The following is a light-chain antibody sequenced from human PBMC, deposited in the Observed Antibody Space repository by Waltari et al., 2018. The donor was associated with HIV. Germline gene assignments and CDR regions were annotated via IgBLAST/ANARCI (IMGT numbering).Light chain of an antibody. Sequence: QSPLTQPASVSGAPGQRITISCTGHWGNIGSLNNVHWYQQLPGAAPKLLIYDNSNRPSWVPDRFSASKSGPSASLTIAGLQAEDEADYFCLAFDVGLGHWVFVEGAKLTVL. V-gene: IGLV1-40*01. J-gene: IGLJ3*02. CDR2: DNS. CDR3: LAFDVGLGHWV. CDR1: WGNIGSLNN.